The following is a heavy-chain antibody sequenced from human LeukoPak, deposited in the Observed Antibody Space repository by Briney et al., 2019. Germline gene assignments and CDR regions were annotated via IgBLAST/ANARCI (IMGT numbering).Heavy chain of an antibody. Sequence: SVKVSCKASGGTFSSYAISWMRQAPGQGLEWVGRIIPIYNPVDYTQRFQGRVTITADESTNTVYLELSSLRYDDTAVYYCAREPLGCGGDCHFDYWGQGTLVTVSS. D-gene: IGHD2-21*02. V-gene: IGHV1-69*13. CDR2: IIPIYNPV. CDR1: GGTFSSYA. CDR3: AREPLGCGGDCHFDY. J-gene: IGHJ4*02.